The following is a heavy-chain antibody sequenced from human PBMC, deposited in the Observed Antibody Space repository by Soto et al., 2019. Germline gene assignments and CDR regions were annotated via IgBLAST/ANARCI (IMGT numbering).Heavy chain of an antibody. J-gene: IGHJ4*02. CDR1: GYTFTSYG. CDR2: INPSGGST. V-gene: IGHV1-46*01. D-gene: IGHD3-22*01. CDR3: ARDGSENDSSGSREDDDY. Sequence: GDSVKVSCKASGYTFTSYGISWVRQAPGQGLEWMGIINPSGGSTSYAQKFQGRVTMTRDTSTSTVYMELSSLRSEDTAVYYCARDGSENDSSGSREDDDYWGQGTLDTVSS.